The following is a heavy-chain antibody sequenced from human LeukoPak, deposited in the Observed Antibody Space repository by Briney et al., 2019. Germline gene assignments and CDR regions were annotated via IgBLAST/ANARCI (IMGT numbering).Heavy chain of an antibody. CDR3: TTDGVTYYYDSSGYYYVHYFDY. V-gene: IGHV3-15*01. J-gene: IGHJ4*02. CDR1: GLTFSNYS. Sequence: GGSLRLSCAASGLTFSNYSMSWVRQAPGKGLEWVGRIKSKTDGGTTDYAAPVKGRFTISRDDSKNTLYLQMNSLKTEDTAVYYCTTDGVTYYYDSSGYYYVHYFDYWGQGTLVTVSS. CDR2: IKSKTDGGTT. D-gene: IGHD3-22*01.